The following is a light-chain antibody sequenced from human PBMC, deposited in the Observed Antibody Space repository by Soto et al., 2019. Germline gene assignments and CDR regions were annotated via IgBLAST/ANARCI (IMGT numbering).Light chain of an antibody. CDR3: QQSYSTPLT. Sequence: DIQMTQSPSSLSASLGDRVTITCRASQSISTSLNWYQQKPGEAPKLLIYGASSRQRGVSSTFSGSGSGTDFTLTISSLQPEDFAIYYCQQSYSTPLTFGGGTKVDI. V-gene: IGKV1-39*01. CDR1: QSISTS. J-gene: IGKJ4*01. CDR2: GAS.